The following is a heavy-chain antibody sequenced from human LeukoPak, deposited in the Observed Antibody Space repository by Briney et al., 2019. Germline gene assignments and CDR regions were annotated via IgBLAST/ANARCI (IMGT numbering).Heavy chain of an antibody. CDR1: EFTFSSYE. Sequence: GGSLRLSCTVSEFTFSSYEMNWVRQAPGKGLEWVSYISSSGSTVYYADSVKGRFTISRDNAKNSVYLQMNSLSAEDTAMYYCARRAGDYSHPYDYWGQGTLVTVSS. D-gene: IGHD3-22*01. CDR3: ARRAGDYSHPYDY. CDR2: ISSSGSTV. J-gene: IGHJ4*02. V-gene: IGHV3-48*03.